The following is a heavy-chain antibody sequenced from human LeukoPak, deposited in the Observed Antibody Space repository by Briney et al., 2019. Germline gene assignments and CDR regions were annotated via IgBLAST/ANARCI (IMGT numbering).Heavy chain of an antibody. CDR2: IYPGDSDT. D-gene: IGHD6-19*01. J-gene: IGHJ4*02. CDR3: ARHGGSGWSDDYFDY. Sequence: GESLKISCKGSGYSFTSYWIGWVRQMPGKGLEWMGIIYPGDSDTRYSPSSQGQVTISADKSISTAYLQWSSLEAPDTAMYYCARHGGSGWSDDYFDYWGQGTLVTVSS. CDR1: GYSFTSYW. V-gene: IGHV5-51*01.